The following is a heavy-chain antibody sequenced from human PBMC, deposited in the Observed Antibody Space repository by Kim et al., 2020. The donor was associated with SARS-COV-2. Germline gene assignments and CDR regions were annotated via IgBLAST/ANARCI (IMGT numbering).Heavy chain of an antibody. CDR2: ISSSSYT. J-gene: IGHJ6*02. D-gene: IGHD3-16*02. CDR3: ARVGYDYVWGSYRDYYYYYGRDV. V-gene: IGHV3-11*05. CDR1: GFTFSDYY. Sequence: GGSLRLSCAASGFTFSDYYMSWIRQAPGKGLEWVSYISSSSYTNYADSVKGRFTISRDNAKNSLYLQMNSLRAEDTAVYYCARVGYDYVWGSYRDYYYYYGRDVWGRGTTVTVPS.